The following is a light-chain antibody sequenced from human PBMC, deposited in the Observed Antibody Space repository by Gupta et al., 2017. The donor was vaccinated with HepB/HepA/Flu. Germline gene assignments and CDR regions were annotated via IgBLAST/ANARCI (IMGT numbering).Light chain of an antibody. CDR1: QSVSSD. CDR2: RAS. V-gene: IGKV3-15*01. J-gene: IGKJ2*01. Sequence: EIVMTQSPATLSVSPGERATLSCRASQSVSSDLAWYQKKPGQAPRLLIYRASTRATGIPARFSGSGSGTEFTLTISSLQSEDFAVYYCQQYNNLPYTFGQGTKLEIK. CDR3: QQYNNLPYT.